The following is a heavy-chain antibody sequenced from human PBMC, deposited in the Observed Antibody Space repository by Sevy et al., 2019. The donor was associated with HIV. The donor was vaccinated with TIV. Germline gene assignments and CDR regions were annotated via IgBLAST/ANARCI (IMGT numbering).Heavy chain of an antibody. J-gene: IGHJ3*01. V-gene: IGHV1-18*01. D-gene: IGHD2-15*01. CDR1: GYSFTNYG. CDR3: AVPYCSGGYPCLVGAFDL. CDR2: ISTKNGNA. Sequence: ASVKVSCKASGYSFTNYGISWVRQAPGQGLEWMGWISTKNGNANYVQKFQGRVTMTTDTSANTAYMDLRSLRSDDTAVYNCAVPYCSGGYPCLVGAFDLWGQGTMVTVSS.